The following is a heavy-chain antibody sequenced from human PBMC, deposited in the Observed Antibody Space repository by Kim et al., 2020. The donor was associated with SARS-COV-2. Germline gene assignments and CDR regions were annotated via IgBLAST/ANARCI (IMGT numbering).Heavy chain of an antibody. V-gene: IGHV3-74*01. J-gene: IGHJ4*02. D-gene: IGHD3-9*01. CDR3: VRGSNDWTGFDY. CDR1: GFTFSSYW. Sequence: GGSLRLSCVGSGFTFSSYWMHWVRQGPGKGLVGVSRIDIEGRAGNYVDSEKGRFTISRDNSKNILYLQMNNLRIEDTAVYYCVRGSNDWTGFDYWGRGTLVTVSS. CDR2: IDIEGRAG.